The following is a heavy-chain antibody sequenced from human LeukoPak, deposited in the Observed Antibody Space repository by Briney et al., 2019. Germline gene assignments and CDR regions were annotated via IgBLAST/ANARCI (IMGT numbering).Heavy chain of an antibody. CDR1: GGSINSYY. Sequence: SETLSLTCTVSGGSINSYYWSWIRQPPGKGLEWIAYIYYSGSTSYNPSLKSRVTISVDTSKNQFSLKLSSVTAADTAVYYCARHPYSSGWYGMWEENWFDPWGQGTLVTVSS. CDR3: ARHPYSSGWYGMWEENWFDP. J-gene: IGHJ5*02. CDR2: IYYSGST. V-gene: IGHV4-59*08. D-gene: IGHD6-19*01.